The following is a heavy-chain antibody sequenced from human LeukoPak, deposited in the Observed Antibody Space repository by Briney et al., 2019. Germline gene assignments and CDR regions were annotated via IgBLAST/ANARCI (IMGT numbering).Heavy chain of an antibody. CDR1: GDSISSYY. J-gene: IGHJ4*02. V-gene: IGHV4-59*01. D-gene: IGHD3-22*01. CDR2: IYYSGST. Sequence: SETLSLTCTVSGDSISSYYWTWIRHPPGKGLEWIGYIYYSGSTNYNPSLKSRVTISLETSKNQFSLKLSSVTAADTAVYYCARGHYDNSGYYQDYWGQGTLVTVSS. CDR3: ARGHYDNSGYYQDY.